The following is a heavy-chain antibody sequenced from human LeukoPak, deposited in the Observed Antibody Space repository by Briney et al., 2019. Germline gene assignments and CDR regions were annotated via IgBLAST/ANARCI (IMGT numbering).Heavy chain of an antibody. V-gene: IGHV4-59*12. Sequence: SETLSLTCTVSGGSISSYYWSWIRQPPGKGLEWIGYIYYSGSTNYNPSLRSRVTISVDTSKNQFSLKLSSVTAADTAVYYCARGVVPEEYSGSPAKFDYWGQGTLVTVSS. D-gene: IGHD1-26*01. J-gene: IGHJ4*02. CDR2: IYYSGST. CDR1: GGSISSYY. CDR3: ARGVVPEEYSGSPAKFDY.